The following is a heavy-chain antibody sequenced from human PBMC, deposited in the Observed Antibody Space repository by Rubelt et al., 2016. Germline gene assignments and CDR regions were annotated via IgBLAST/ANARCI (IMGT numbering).Heavy chain of an antibody. CDR3: ARTSGYNYDEAFDI. J-gene: IGHJ3*02. CDR1: GGSISSYY. CDR2: VHYSGST. Sequence: QVQLQESGPGLVKPSETLSLTCVVSGGSISSYYWSWIRQPPGKGLEWIGYVHYSGSTDYNPSLKSRVTISVDTSKNQFTLKVRSVTAADTAVYYCARTSGYNYDEAFDIWGQGTMVTVSS. V-gene: IGHV4-59*08. D-gene: IGHD5-12*01.